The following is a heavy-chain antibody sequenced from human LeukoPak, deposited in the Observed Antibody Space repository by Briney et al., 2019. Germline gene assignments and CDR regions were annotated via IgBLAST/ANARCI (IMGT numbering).Heavy chain of an antibody. CDR3: ARLTPPQDY. V-gene: IGHV4-39*01. CDR1: GGSISSTTSY. J-gene: IGHJ4*02. CDR2: VYYSGGT. Sequence: SETLSLTCSVSGGSISSTTSYWGWIRQPPGKGLEWIGSVYYSGGTYYTSSLKSRVTISVDTSKNQFSLRLSSVTASDTAVYYCARLTPPQDYWGQGTPVTVSS.